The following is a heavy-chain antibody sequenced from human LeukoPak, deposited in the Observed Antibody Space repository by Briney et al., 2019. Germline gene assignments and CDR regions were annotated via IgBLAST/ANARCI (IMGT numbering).Heavy chain of an antibody. V-gene: IGHV3-15*01. D-gene: IGHD3-10*01. CDR2: TRSKTDGETT. CDR1: GFTFSNAW. J-gene: IGHJ4*02. CDR3: TTGPMVRGVLLDY. Sequence: GGSLRLSCAASGFTFSNAWMSWVRQAPGKGLEWVGRTRSKTDGETTDYAAPVKGRFTISRDDSKNTLYLQMNSLKSEDTAVYYCTTGPMVRGVLLDYWGQGTLLTVSS.